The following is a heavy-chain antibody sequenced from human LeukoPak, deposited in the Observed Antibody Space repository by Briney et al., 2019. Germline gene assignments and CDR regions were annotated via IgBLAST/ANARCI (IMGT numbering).Heavy chain of an antibody. J-gene: IGHJ3*02. CDR2: IYYSGST. CDR1: GGSISSYY. V-gene: IGHV4-59*01. CDR3: ARAASWLATGAFDI. D-gene: IGHD5-12*01. Sequence: TSETLSLTCTVSGGSISSYYWSWIRQPPGKGLEWIGYIYYSGSTNYNPSLESRVTISVDTSKNQFSLKLSSVTAADTAVYYCARAASWLATGAFDIWGQGTMVTVSS.